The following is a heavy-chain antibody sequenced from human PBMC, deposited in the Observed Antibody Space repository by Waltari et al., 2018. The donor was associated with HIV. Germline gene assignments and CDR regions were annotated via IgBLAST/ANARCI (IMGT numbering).Heavy chain of an antibody. V-gene: IGHV4-39*07. Sequence: QLQLQESGPGLVKPSETLSLTCTVSGGSINTTSHYWGCIRQTPVKGLEWIGSIYYSGSMYYNPSLRGRVTMSVDTSKNQFSLKLSSVTAADTAVYYCARERFGAVTTPFDKWGQGTLVTVSS. CDR1: GGSINTTSHY. CDR2: IYYSGSM. J-gene: IGHJ4*02. CDR3: ARERFGAVTTPFDK. D-gene: IGHD4-17*01.